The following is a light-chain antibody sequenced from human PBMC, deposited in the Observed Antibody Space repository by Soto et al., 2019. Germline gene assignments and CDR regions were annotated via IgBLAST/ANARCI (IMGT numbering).Light chain of an antibody. V-gene: IGKV1-5*03. CDR1: QNIGAW. Sequence: DIQMTQSPSTLSASVGDRVTTTCRASQNIGAWLAWYQQKPGQGPKLLIYRASNLESGVPSRFSGSGSGTQFTLAISGLQPDDFATYYCQQYNSYSHVYTFGQGTRLEIK. CDR3: QQYNSYSHVYT. J-gene: IGKJ5*01. CDR2: RAS.